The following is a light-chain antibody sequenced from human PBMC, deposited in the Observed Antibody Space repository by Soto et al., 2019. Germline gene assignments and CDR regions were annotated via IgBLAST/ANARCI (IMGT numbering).Light chain of an antibody. V-gene: IGKV3-11*01. CDR3: QQCTTRLT. J-gene: IGKJ4*01. Sequence: DIVLTQSPATLSLSPGERATLSCRASQSVGTYLAWYQKNPGQAPRLLIYDATNRATGSPARFSGSGSGTDFTLSISNLEPEDFAVYYCQQCTTRLTFGGGTKVEIK. CDR2: DAT. CDR1: QSVGTY.